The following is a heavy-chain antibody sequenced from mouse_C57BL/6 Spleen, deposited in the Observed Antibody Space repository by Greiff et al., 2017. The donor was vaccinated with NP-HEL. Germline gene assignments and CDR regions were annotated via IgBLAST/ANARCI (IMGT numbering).Heavy chain of an antibody. CDR3: ASHYGSSWYFDV. CDR2: ISSGGSYT. V-gene: IGHV5-6*01. D-gene: IGHD1-1*01. Sequence: EVKVVESGGDLVKPGGSLKLSCAASGFTFSSYGMSWVRQTPDKRLEWVATISSGGSYTYYPDSVKGRFTISRDNAKNTLYLQMSSLKSEDTAMYYCASHYGSSWYFDVWGTGTTVTVSS. J-gene: IGHJ1*03. CDR1: GFTFSSYG.